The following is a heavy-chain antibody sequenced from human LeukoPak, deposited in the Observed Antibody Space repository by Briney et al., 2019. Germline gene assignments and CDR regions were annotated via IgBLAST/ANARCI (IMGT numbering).Heavy chain of an antibody. CDR3: ARQGANAAFDY. J-gene: IGHJ4*01. D-gene: IGHD4/OR15-4a*01. V-gene: IGHV3-74*01. Sequence: PGGSLRLSCAASGFTFSSYWMHWVRQAPGKGLVWVSRINSDGSSTSYADSVKGRFTISRDNAKNTLYLQMNSLRAEDTAVYFCARQGANAAFDYWGQGTLVTVSS. CDR1: GFTFSSYW. CDR2: INSDGSST.